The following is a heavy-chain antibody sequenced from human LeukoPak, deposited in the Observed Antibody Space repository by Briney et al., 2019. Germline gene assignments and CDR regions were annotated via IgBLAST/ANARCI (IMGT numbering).Heavy chain of an antibody. D-gene: IGHD4-11*01. CDR2: ISYDGSNK. Sequence: GGSLRLSCAASGFTFSSYAMHWVRQAPGKGLEWVAFISYDGSNKYYADSVKGRFTISGDNSKNTLYLQMNSLRAEDTAVYYCARDPAVQYYFDYWGQGTLVTVSS. CDR1: GFTFSSYA. CDR3: ARDPAVQYYFDY. V-gene: IGHV3-30-3*01. J-gene: IGHJ4*02.